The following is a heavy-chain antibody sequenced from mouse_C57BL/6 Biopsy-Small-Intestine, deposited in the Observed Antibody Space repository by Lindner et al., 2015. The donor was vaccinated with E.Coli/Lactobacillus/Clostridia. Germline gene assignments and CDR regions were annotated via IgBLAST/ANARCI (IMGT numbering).Heavy chain of an antibody. V-gene: IGHV1-79*01. D-gene: IGHD1-1*01. CDR2: ISPYNGKT. CDR3: ARAVDYHDSNGYFYYVDF. Sequence: SVKVSCKASGYTFNTYLISWVRQAPGQGLEWVGWISPYNGKTHYAQKFQGRVTMTTDTSTTTAYMELRSLMSDDTAVYYCARAVDYHDSNGYFYYVDFWGLGTLVTVSS. J-gene: IGHJ4*01. CDR1: GYTFNTYL.